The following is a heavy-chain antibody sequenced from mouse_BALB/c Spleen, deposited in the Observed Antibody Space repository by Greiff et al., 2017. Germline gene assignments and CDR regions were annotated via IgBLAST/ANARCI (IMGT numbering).Heavy chain of an antibody. Sequence: DLVKPGASVKLSCKASGYTFTSYWINWIKQRPGQGLEWIGRIAPGSGSTYYNEMFKGKATLTVDTSSSTAYIQLSSLSSEDSAVYFCARMGIYYYGSSYEDFDYWGQGTTLTVSS. V-gene: IGHV1S41*01. CDR1: GYTFTSYW. J-gene: IGHJ2*01. D-gene: IGHD1-1*01. CDR2: IAPGSGST. CDR3: ARMGIYYYGSSYEDFDY.